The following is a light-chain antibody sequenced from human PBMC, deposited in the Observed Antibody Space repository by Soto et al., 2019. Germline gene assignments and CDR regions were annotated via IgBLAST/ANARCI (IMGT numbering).Light chain of an antibody. Sequence: DIVLTQSPAYLSLSPGERVTLSCRASQSVTSYLDWYQQKPGQTPRLLIYDAFNRATGIPDRFSGSGSGTDFTRNISSLEPDASAVYYCQQRSNWPPEFTFGQGTRVEIK. CDR1: QSVTSY. J-gene: IGKJ2*01. CDR3: QQRSNWPPEFT. V-gene: IGKV3-11*01. CDR2: DAF.